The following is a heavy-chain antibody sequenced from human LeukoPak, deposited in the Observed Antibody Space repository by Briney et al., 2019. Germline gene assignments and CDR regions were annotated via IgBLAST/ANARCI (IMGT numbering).Heavy chain of an antibody. D-gene: IGHD4-17*01. CDR2: IKQDGSEK. J-gene: IGHJ4*02. Sequence: GGSLRLSCAASGFTFSSYAMSWVRQAPGKGLEWVANIKQDGSEKYYVDSVKGRFTISRDNAKNSLYLQMNSLRAEDTAVYYCARGARDYGDYSGPYYFDYWGQGTLVTVSS. V-gene: IGHV3-7*01. CDR1: GFTFSSYA. CDR3: ARGARDYGDYSGPYYFDY.